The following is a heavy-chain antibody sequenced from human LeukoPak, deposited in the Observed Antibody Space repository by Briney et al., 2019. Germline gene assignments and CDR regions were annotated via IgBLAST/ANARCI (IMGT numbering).Heavy chain of an antibody. CDR1: GYTFTDYY. V-gene: IGHV1-69-2*01. J-gene: IGHJ3*02. CDR2: VDPEDGET. CDR3: ATERSSGMTDAFDI. Sequence: ASVKISCKASGYTFTDYYMHWVQQAPGKGLEWMGRVDPEDGETIYAEKFQGRVTITADTSTDTAYMELSSLRSEDTAVYYCATERSSGMTDAFDIWGQGTMVTVSS. D-gene: IGHD1-14*01.